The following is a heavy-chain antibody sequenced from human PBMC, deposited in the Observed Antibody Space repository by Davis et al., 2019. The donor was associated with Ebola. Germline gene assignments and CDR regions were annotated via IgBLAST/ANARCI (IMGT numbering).Heavy chain of an antibody. J-gene: IGHJ6*04. D-gene: IGHD6-6*01. Sequence: GESLKISCAASRFTFSSSWMHWVRQAPGKGLVWVSLINNDGSITTYADSVKGRFTISRDNAKNTLYLQMNTLRAEDTAVYYCARAKYYGMDVWGKGTTVTVSS. CDR1: RFTFSSSW. CDR2: INNDGSIT. V-gene: IGHV3-74*01. CDR3: ARAKYYGMDV.